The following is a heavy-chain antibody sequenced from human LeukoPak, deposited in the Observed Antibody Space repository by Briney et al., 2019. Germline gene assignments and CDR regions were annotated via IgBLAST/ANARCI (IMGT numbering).Heavy chain of an antibody. J-gene: IGHJ4*02. CDR3: ARLNYYFDY. Sequence: PGGSLRLSCAASGLTFSNYSMSWVRQAPGKGLEWVSSISSSSNYIYYADSVNGRFTISRDNAKNSLFLQMNSLRAEDTAVYYRARLNYYFDYWGQGTLVTVSS. V-gene: IGHV3-21*01. CDR2: ISSSSNYI. CDR1: GLTFSNYS.